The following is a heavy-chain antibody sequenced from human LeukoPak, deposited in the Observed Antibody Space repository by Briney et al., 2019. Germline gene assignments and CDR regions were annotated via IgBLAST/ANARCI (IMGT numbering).Heavy chain of an antibody. J-gene: IGHJ4*02. D-gene: IGHD5-18*01. V-gene: IGHV3-23*01. Sequence: GGSLRLSCAASGFTFSSYAMSWVRQAPGKGLEWVSAISGSGGRTYYADSVKGRFTISRDNSKNTLYLQMNSLRAEDTAVYYCAKATRGYSYGDFDYWGQGTLVTVSS. CDR2: ISGSGGRT. CDR1: GFTFSSYA. CDR3: AKATRGYSYGDFDY.